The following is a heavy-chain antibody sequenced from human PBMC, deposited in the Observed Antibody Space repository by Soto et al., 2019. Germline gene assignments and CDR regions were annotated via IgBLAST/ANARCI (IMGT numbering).Heavy chain of an antibody. J-gene: IGHJ5*02. D-gene: IGHD6-13*01. CDR3: VRRHVSATGIDWFDP. Sequence: ASVKVSCKASGYTFPGYGIHWVRQAPGQRLEWMGWINAANGDTKYSPKFQGRVTITRDTSASTAYMELSSLRSEDTAVYYCVRRHVSATGIDWFDPWGQGALVTVSS. V-gene: IGHV1-3*01. CDR2: INAANGDT. CDR1: GYTFPGYG.